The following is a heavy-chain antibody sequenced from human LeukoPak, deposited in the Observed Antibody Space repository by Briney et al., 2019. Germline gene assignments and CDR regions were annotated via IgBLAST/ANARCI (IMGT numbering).Heavy chain of an antibody. CDR3: AREVPLLYGMDV. Sequence: PSETLSLTCTVSGGSISSYYWSWIRQPPGKGLEWIGYIYYSGSTNYNPSLKSRVTISVDTSKNQFSLKLSSVTAADTAVYYCAREVPLLYGMDVWGQGTTVTVSS. V-gene: IGHV4-59*01. CDR2: IYYSGST. CDR1: GGSISSYY. J-gene: IGHJ6*02.